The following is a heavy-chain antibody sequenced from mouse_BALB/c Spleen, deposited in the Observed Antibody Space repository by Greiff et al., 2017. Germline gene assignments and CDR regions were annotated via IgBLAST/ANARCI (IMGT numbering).Heavy chain of an antibody. CDR3: ARSYGNFYFDY. V-gene: IGHV5-9-1*01. CDR1: GFTFSSYA. CDR2: ISSGGSYT. J-gene: IGHJ2*01. D-gene: IGHD2-1*01. Sequence: EVMLVESGGGLVKPGGSLKLSCAASGFTFSSYAMSWVRQTPEKRLEWVATISSGGSYTYYPDSVKGRFTISRDNAKNTLYLQMSSLRSEDTAMYYCARSYGNFYFDYWGQGTTLTVSS.